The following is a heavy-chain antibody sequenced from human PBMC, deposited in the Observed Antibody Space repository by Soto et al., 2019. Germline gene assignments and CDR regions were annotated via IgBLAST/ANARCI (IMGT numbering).Heavy chain of an antibody. V-gene: IGHV4-34*01. J-gene: IGHJ6*04. CDR2: MSHSGGT. D-gene: IGHD4-17*01. CDR3: ASMPSYGDYSRFLDV. Sequence: PSETLSLTCAVYGGFVTSGSYYWSWIRQPPGKGLEWIGEMSHSGGTHFNPSLKSRVTISVDTSKNQFSLKLSSVTAADTAVYYCASMPSYGDYSRFLDVWGKGTTVTVSS. CDR1: GGFVTSGSYY.